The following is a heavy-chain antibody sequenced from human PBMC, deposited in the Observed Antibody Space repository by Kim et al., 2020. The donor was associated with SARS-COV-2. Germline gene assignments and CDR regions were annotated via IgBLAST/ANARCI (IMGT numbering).Heavy chain of an antibody. D-gene: IGHD3-10*01. Sequence: SETLSLTCAVYGGSFSGYYWSWIRQPPGKGLEWIGEINHSGSTNYNPSLKSRVTISVDTSKNQFSLKLSSVTAADTAVYYCARGRGYYYGSGTPRDWFDPWGQGTLVTVSS. CDR3: ARGRGYYYGSGTPRDWFDP. CDR2: INHSGST. V-gene: IGHV4-34*01. CDR1: GGSFSGYY. J-gene: IGHJ5*02.